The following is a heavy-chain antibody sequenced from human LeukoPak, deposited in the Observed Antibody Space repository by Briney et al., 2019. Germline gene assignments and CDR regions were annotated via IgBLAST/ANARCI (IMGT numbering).Heavy chain of an antibody. J-gene: IGHJ4*02. V-gene: IGHV3-23*01. CDR1: GFTFGDFG. Sequence: GSLRLSCVTSGFTFGDFGLAWVRQLPGKGLEWVSVISGSGGSTYYADSVKGRLTISRDNSNTTLYLQVHSLRAEDTAIYYCAKVRGIVYYFDYRGQGTLVTVSS. D-gene: IGHD5/OR15-5a*01. CDR2: ISGSGGST. CDR3: AKVRGIVYYFDY.